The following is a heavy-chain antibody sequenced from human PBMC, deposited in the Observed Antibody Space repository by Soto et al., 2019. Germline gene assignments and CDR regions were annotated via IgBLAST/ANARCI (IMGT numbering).Heavy chain of an antibody. J-gene: IGHJ6*02. Sequence: ASVKVSCEASGYTYTSCGSSWVRQAPGQGLEWMGWISAYNGNTNYAQKLQGRVTMTTDTSTSTAYMELRSLRSDDTAVYYCASGQLVNYYYGMDVWGQGTTVTVSS. CDR3: ASGQLVNYYYGMDV. CDR2: ISAYNGNT. CDR1: GYTYTSCG. V-gene: IGHV1-18*01. D-gene: IGHD6-6*01.